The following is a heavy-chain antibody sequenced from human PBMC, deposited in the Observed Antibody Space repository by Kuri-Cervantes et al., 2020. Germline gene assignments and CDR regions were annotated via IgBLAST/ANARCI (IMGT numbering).Heavy chain of an antibody. V-gene: IGHV3-30*18. CDR2: ISYDGSNK. CDR3: AKPSWSGYFDY. Sequence: GGSLRLSCAASGFTFSSYGMHWVRQAPGKGLEWVAVISYDGSNKYYADSVKGRLTISRDNSKNTLYLQMNGLRAEDTAVYYCAKPSWSGYFDYWGQGTLVTVSS. CDR1: GFTFSSYG. J-gene: IGHJ4*02. D-gene: IGHD6-13*01.